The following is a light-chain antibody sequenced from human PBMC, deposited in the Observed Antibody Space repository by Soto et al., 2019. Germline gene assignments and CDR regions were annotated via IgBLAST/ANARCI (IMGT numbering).Light chain of an antibody. V-gene: IGKV1-5*01. CDR2: DAS. Sequence: DIQMTQSPSTLSASVGDRVTITCRASQTISSWSAWHQQKSGRAPKLLIYDASSLEGGVPSRFSGSGSGTEFTLTISSLQADDFATYYCQQYSAYPYTFGQGTKVEI. J-gene: IGKJ2*01. CDR3: QQYSAYPYT. CDR1: QTISSW.